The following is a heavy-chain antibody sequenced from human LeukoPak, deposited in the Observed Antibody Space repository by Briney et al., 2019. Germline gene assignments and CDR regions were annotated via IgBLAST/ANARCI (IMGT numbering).Heavy chain of an antibody. D-gene: IGHD3-16*01. J-gene: IGHJ3*02. CDR1: GFTVSSNY. V-gene: IGHV3-66*01. CDR2: IYSGGST. CDR3: ARGGGDDAFDI. Sequence: GGSLRPSCAASGFTVSSNYMSWVRQAPGKGLEWVSVIYSGGSTYYADSVKGRFSISRDKSKNALYVQMNTLRAEDTAVYYCARGGGDDAFDIWGQGTMVTVSS.